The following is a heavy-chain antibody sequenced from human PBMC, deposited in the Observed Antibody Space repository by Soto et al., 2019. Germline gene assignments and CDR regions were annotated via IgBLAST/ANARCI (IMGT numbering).Heavy chain of an antibody. CDR2: IYPGDSDT. J-gene: IGHJ6*02. Sequence: GESLKISCKGSGYSFTSYWIGWVRQMPGKGLEWMGIIYPGDSDTRYSPSFQGQVTISADKSISTAYLQWSSLKASDTAMYYCARLGPYPYSRSYSNYYGMDVWGQGTTVTVSS. CDR1: GYSFTSYW. CDR3: ARLGPYPYSRSYSNYYGMDV. D-gene: IGHD1-26*01. V-gene: IGHV5-51*01.